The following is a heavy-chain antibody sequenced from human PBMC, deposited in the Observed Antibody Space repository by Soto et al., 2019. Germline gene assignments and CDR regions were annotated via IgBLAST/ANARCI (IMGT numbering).Heavy chain of an antibody. CDR2: IVPIFGTA. V-gene: IGHV1-69*13. D-gene: IGHD1-1*01. CDR3: ARRAVTTGNYGMAV. Sequence: SVKVSCKASGGTFSSYAISWVRQAPGQGLEWMGGIVPIFGTANYAQKFQGRVTITADESTSTAYMELSSLRSEDTAVSYSARRAVTTGNYGMAVGGKGTTVTVPS. J-gene: IGHJ6*04. CDR1: GGTFSSYA.